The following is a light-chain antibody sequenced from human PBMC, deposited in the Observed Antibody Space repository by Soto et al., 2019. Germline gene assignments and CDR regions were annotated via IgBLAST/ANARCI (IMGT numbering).Light chain of an antibody. Sequence: QSALTQPASVSGSPGQSITISCPGTSSDIGHYDYVFWYQQHPGKAPKLMIYHVTYRPAGSSNRYSGSKSGNSASLTISGLQADDEADYYCCSLTTSHTYVFGSGTKVTVL. CDR3: CSLTTSHTYV. V-gene: IGLV2-14*03. J-gene: IGLJ1*01. CDR1: SSDIGHYDY. CDR2: HVT.